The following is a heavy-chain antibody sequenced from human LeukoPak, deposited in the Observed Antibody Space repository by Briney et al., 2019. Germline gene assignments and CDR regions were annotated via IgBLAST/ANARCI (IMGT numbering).Heavy chain of an antibody. CDR2: ISVSGGTI. V-gene: IGHV3-23*01. Sequence: GGSLRLSCAASGFTFSTYEMNWVRQAPGKGLEWVSYISVSGGTIKYADSVKGRFTISRDNSKNTVYLQMNSLRADDTAVYYCTKDLRGWSNSWGQGTLVTVSS. D-gene: IGHD5/OR15-5a*01. CDR1: GFTFSTYE. J-gene: IGHJ5*01. CDR3: TKDLRGWSNS.